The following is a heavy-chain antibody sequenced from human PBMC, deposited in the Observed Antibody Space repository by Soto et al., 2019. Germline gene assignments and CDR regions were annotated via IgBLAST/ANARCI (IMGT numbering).Heavy chain of an antibody. CDR3: AREAGYCSSTNCYRLLGWFDP. V-gene: IGHV4-4*07. Sequence: QVQLQESGPGLVKPSETLSLTCTVSGDSIRDYYWNWIRQPAGKGLEWIGHIHPSGDTNYNPSLKSRVTMSEDTSKNKFSLNLTSVTAADTAVYYCAREAGYCSSTNCYRLLGWFDPWGQGTLVTVSS. J-gene: IGHJ5*02. CDR1: GDSIRDYY. D-gene: IGHD2-2*01. CDR2: IHPSGDT.